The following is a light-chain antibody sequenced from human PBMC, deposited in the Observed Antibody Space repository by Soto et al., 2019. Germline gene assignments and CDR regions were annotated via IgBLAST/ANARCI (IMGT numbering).Light chain of an antibody. V-gene: IGKV3-20*01. Sequence: EIVLTQSPGTLSLSPGERATLSCRASQSVSSSYLAWYQQKPGQAPRLLIYGASSRATGIPHRLRGSGSGTDFTLTNSRLELEDLAVNYCLQYRSSPLFTFGPATKVDI. CDR3: LQYRSSPLFT. CDR1: QSVSSSY. J-gene: IGKJ3*01. CDR2: GAS.